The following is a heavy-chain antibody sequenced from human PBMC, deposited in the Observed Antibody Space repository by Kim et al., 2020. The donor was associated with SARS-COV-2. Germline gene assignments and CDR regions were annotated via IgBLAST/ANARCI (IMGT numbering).Heavy chain of an antibody. Sequence: GGSLRLSCAASGFTFSSYSMNWVRQAPGKGLEWVSSISSSSSYIYYADSVKGRFTTSRDNAKNSQYLQMDSLRAEDTAVYYCAREIDAGGSGSYLYYYYGMGVWGQGTTGTASS. D-gene: IGHD3-10*01. J-gene: IGHJ6*01. CDR3: AREIDAGGSGSYLYYYYGMGV. CDR2: ISSSSSYI. CDR1: GFTFSSYS. V-gene: IGHV3-21*01.